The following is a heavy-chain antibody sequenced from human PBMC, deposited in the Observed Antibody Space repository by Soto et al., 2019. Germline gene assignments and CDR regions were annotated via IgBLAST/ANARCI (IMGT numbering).Heavy chain of an antibody. J-gene: IGHJ4*02. CDR2: IYSSGST. V-gene: IGHV3-53*01. CDR3: ARDLEGDFDY. CDR1: GFTVSSNY. Sequence: EVQLVESGGGLIQPGGSLRLSCAASGFTVSSNYMSWVRQAPGKGLEWVSVIYSSGSTYYADSVKGRFTISRDNSKNTLYHQMNRLIAEETAVYYSARDLEGDFDYWGQGTLVTVSS.